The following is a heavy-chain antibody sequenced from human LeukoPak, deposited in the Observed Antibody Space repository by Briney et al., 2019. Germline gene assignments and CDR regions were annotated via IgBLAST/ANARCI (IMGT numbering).Heavy chain of an antibody. CDR1: GGSINSSGYY. Sequence: PSETLSLTCTVSGGSINSSGYYWGWIRQPPGKGLEWIASIHYSGSTSYNPSFKSRVTISIDTSKNQFSLELSSVTAADTAGYYCARRRGPYCFDYWGQGTLVTVSS. CDR3: ARRRGPYCFDY. CDR2: IHYSGST. D-gene: IGHD3-16*01. V-gene: IGHV4-39*01. J-gene: IGHJ4*02.